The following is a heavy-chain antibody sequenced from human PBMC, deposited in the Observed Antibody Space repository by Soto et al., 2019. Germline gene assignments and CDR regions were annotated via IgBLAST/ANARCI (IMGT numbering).Heavy chain of an antibody. CDR1: GGTFNNYV. V-gene: IGHV1-69*01. CDR3: AAYYGSGSFPN. CDR2: IIPIFASA. D-gene: IGHD3-10*01. Sequence: QVQLVQSGAEVNKPGSSVKVSCKASGGTFNNYVISWVRQAPGQGLEWMGAIIPIFASASYAQNFQGRLTITADESTSSAYMELNSVISEDTAMYYCAAYYGSGSFPNWGQGTLVTVSS. J-gene: IGHJ4*02.